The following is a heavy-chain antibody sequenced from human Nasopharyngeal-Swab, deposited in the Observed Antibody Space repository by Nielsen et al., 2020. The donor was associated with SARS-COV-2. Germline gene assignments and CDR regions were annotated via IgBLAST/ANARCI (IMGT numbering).Heavy chain of an antibody. Sequence: GGSLRLSCAASGFTFSSYAMHWVRQAPGKGLEWVAVISYDGSNKYYADSVKGRFTISRDNSKNTLYLQMNNLRAEDTAVYYCARDRVGWSIDYWGQGTLVTVSS. V-gene: IGHV3-30*04. D-gene: IGHD2-15*01. CDR2: ISYDGSNK. CDR1: GFTFSSYA. CDR3: ARDRVGWSIDY. J-gene: IGHJ4*02.